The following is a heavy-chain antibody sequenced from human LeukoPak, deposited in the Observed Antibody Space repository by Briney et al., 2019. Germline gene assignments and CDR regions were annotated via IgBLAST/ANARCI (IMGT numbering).Heavy chain of an antibody. CDR1: GFSITTRGQT. V-gene: IGHV2-5*02. J-gene: IGHJ3*02. CDR3: AHRRAGGPVPNAFDI. D-gene: IGHD3-16*01. Sequence: SGPTLVKLTQTLTLTCTFSGFSITTRGQTVGWIRQPPGKALEWLALISWDDDKRHSPSLKSRLTITKDTSKNHVVLTMTNMDPVDTATYYCAHRRAGGPVPNAFDIWGQGTMVTVSS. CDR2: ISWDDDK.